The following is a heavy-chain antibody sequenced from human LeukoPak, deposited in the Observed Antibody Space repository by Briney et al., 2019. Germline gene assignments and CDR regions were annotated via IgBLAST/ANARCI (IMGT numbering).Heavy chain of an antibody. D-gene: IGHD6-25*01. V-gene: IGHV4-59*12. CDR2: IYYSGST. Sequence: SETLSLTCTVSGGSISSYYWTWIRQPPGKGLEWIGYIYYSGSTYYNPSLKSRVTISVDTSKNQFSLKLSSVTAADTAVYYCAREPTERLDAFDIWGQGTMVTVSS. CDR1: GGSISSYY. CDR3: AREPTERLDAFDI. J-gene: IGHJ3*02.